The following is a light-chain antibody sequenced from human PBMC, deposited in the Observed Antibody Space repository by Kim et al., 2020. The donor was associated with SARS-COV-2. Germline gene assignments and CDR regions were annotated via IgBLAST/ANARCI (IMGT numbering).Light chain of an antibody. CDR3: QQSTASIWT. J-gene: IGKJ1*01. Sequence: VLTQSPGTVSLSPGERATLSCRTSQTIKINYLAWYQQKAGQAPRLLIYGSSGRVPGIPDRFNGSGSGTDFTLTINRLEPDDSAVYYCQQSTASIWTFGQGTKVDIK. CDR2: GSS. CDR1: QTIKINY. V-gene: IGKV3-20*01.